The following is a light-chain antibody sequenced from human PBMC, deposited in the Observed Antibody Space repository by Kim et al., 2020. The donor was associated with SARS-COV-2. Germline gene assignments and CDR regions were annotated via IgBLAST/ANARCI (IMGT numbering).Light chain of an antibody. V-gene: IGKV3-20*01. CDR2: GAV. CDR1: RRVGSPY. Sequence: PGEPAALSCRASRRVGSPYLAWCQQKPGQAPRLLIYGAVNRATDTPDRFSGSGSGTDFTLTITGLEPEDFAVYFCQQYSNSLPWTFGQGTKVDIK. J-gene: IGKJ1*01. CDR3: QQYSNSLPWT.